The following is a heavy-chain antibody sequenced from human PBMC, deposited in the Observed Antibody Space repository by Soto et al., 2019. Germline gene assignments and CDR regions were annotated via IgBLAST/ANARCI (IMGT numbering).Heavy chain of an antibody. J-gene: IGHJ6*03. CDR1: GYTFTSYY. V-gene: IGHV1-46*03. CDR3: AMNSNSYYYYMDV. Sequence: GASGKVSCKASGYTFTSYYMHWGRQAPGQGLEWMGIINPSGGSTSYAQKFQGRVTMTRDTSTSTVYMELSSLRSEDTAVYYCAMNSNSYYYYMDVWGKGTKVTVSS. CDR2: INPSGGST.